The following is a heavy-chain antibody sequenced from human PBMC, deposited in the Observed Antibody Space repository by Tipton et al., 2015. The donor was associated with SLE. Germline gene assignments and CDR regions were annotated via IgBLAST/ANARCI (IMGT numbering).Heavy chain of an antibody. D-gene: IGHD4-17*01. V-gene: IGHV1-8*01. CDR2: MNPISGNT. Sequence: QLVQSGPEVKKPGASAKVSCKASGYTSTSYDINWVRQATGRGLEWMGWMNPISGNTGYAQKLQGRVTMTRDTSASTVYLELNSLRSDDTAVYYCARGYGDPPGNYYFDYWGQGALVTVSS. CDR1: GYTSTSYD. CDR3: ARGYGDPPGNYYFDY. J-gene: IGHJ4*02.